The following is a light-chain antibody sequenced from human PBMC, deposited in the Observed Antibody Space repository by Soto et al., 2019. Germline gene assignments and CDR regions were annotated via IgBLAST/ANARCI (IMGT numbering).Light chain of an antibody. Sequence: QSVLTQPRSMSGSPAQSVTISCTGTSSDVGGYNYVSWYQQHPGKAPKLMIYDVSQRPSGVPDRFSGSKSGNTASLTISGRQAEDEADYYCCSYAGSYAWVFGGGTKLTVL. CDR2: DVS. V-gene: IGLV2-11*01. J-gene: IGLJ2*01. CDR1: SSDVGGYNY. CDR3: CSYAGSYAWV.